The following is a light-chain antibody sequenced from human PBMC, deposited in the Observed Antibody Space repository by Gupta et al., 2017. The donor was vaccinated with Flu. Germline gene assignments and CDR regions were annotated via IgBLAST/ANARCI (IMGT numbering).Light chain of an antibody. CDR1: QSVSSY. CDR3: QQRSNWPLT. J-gene: IGKJ4*01. V-gene: IGKV3-11*01. CDR2: DAS. Sequence: EIVLTQSPATLSLSPKERATLPCRASQSVSSYLAWYQPKPGQAPRLLIYDASNRATGIPARFSGSGSGTDFTLTISSLEPEDFAVYYCQQRSNWPLTFGGGTKVEIK.